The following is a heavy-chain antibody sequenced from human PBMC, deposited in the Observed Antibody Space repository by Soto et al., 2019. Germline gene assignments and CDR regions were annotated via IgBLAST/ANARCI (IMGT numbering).Heavy chain of an antibody. J-gene: IGHJ4*02. V-gene: IGHV4-39*01. Sequence: SETLSLTCTVSGGSISSNYYYWGWIRQPPGKGLEWIGSIYYSGSTYYNPSLKSRVTISVDTSKNQFSLKLSSVTAADTAVYYCARPSGSHLYYCDFWGRGTLVIVSS. CDR1: GGSISSNYYY. CDR2: IYYSGST. CDR3: ARPSGSHLYYCDF. D-gene: IGHD1-26*01.